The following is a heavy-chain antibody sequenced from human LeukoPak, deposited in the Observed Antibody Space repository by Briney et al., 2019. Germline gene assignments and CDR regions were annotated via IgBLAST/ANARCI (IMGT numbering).Heavy chain of an antibody. D-gene: IGHD2-21*02. J-gene: IGHJ4*02. CDR2: IKQDGSEK. V-gene: IGHV3-7*04. CDR3: ARAAYCGGDCSLDY. Sequence: GGSLRLSCAASGFTFSSYWMSWVRQAPGKGLEWVANIKQDGSEKYYVDSVKGRFTISRDNAKNSLYLQMNSLRAEDTAAYYCARAAYCGGDCSLDYWGQGTLVTVSS. CDR1: GFTFSSYW.